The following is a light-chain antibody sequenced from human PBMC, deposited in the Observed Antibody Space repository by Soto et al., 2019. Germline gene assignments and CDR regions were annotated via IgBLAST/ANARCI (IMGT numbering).Light chain of an antibody. CDR1: QGISSY. Sequence: AIRMTQSPSSLSASTGDRVTITCRASQGISSYLAWYQQKPGKAPKLLIYAASTLQSGVPSRFSGSGSGTDFTVTISCLQSGDFATYYCQQYYSYPCTVGQGTKLEIK. CDR3: QQYYSYPCT. CDR2: AAS. J-gene: IGKJ2*02. V-gene: IGKV1-8*01.